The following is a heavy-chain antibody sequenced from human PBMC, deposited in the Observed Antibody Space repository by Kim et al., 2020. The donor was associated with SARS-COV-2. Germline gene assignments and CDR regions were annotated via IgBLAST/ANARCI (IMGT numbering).Heavy chain of an antibody. D-gene: IGHD5-12*01. CDR1: GYTFTSYA. CDR3: ARLGYGVPGYYFDY. CDR2: INAGNGNT. Sequence: ASVKVSCKASGYTFTSYAMHWVRQAPGQRLEWMGWINAGNGNTKYSQKFQGRVTITRATSASTAYMELSSLRSEDTAVYYCARLGYGVPGYYFDYWGQGTLVTVSS. V-gene: IGHV1-3*01. J-gene: IGHJ4*02.